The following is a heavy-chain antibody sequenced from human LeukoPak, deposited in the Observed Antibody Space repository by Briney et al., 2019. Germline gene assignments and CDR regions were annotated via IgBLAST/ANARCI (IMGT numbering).Heavy chain of an antibody. CDR3: ARDGSGWSDYFDY. V-gene: IGHV4-59*01. CDR1: GGSISSYY. J-gene: IGHJ4*02. CDR2: IYYSGTT. D-gene: IGHD6-19*01. Sequence: SETLSLTCTVSGGSISSYYWSWIRQPPGKGLDWIGYIYYSGTTNYNPSLKSRVTISVDTSKNQFSLKLSSVTAADTAVYYCARDGSGWSDYFDYWGQGTLVTVSS.